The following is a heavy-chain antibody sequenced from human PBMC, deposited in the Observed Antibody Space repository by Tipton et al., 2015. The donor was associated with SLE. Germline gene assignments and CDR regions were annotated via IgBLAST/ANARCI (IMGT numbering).Heavy chain of an antibody. D-gene: IGHD5-12*01. CDR2: IYYSVST. CDR3: ARVVGGYDSYYYYMDV. Sequence: TLSLTCAVYGGSFIGYYWNWIRQPPGKGLELIGYIYYSVSTNYNPSLKSRVTISVDTSKNHFSLKLSSVTAADTAVYYCARVVGGYDSYYYYMDVWGKGSSVTVSS. J-gene: IGHJ6*03. V-gene: IGHV4-59*08. CDR1: GGSFIGYY.